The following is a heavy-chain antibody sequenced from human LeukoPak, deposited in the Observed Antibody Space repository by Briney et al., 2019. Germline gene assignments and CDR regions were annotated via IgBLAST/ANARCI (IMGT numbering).Heavy chain of an antibody. V-gene: IGHV4-31*03. CDR2: IYYSGST. CDR1: GGSISSGGYY. D-gene: IGHD3-10*01. CDR3: ARFRSGSRSYYRSFDY. Sequence: SETLSLTCTVSGGSISSGGYYWSWIRQHPGKGLEWIGYIYYSGSTYYNPSLKSRVTISVDTSKNQFSLKLSSVTAADTAVYYCARFRSGSRSYYRSFDYWGQGTLVTVSS. J-gene: IGHJ4*02.